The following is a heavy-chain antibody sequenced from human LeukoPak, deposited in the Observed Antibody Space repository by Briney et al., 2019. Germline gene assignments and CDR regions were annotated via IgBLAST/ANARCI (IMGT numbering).Heavy chain of an antibody. CDR3: AKTPTALVRGGYYFDT. CDR2: INHSGST. Sequence: SETLSLTCAVYGGSFSGYYWSWIRQPPGKGLEWNGEINHSGSTDYNPSLKSRVTISVDTSKNQFSLKLSSVTAADMAVYYCAKTPTALVRGGYYFDTCGLGTPVTVSS. D-gene: IGHD6-6*01. CDR1: GGSFSGYY. V-gene: IGHV4-34*01. J-gene: IGHJ4*02.